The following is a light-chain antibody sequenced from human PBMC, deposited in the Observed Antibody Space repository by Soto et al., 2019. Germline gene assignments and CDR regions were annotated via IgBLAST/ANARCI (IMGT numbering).Light chain of an antibody. CDR3: QQYNSFPT. J-gene: IGKJ1*01. CDR1: QSISSW. CDR2: KAS. Sequence: DIQMTQSPSTLSASVGDRVTITCRASQSISSWLAWYQQKPGKAPKLLIYKASSLEGGVPSRFSGSGSGTEFTLIISSLQTDDFATYYCQQYNSFPTFGQGTKVEIK. V-gene: IGKV1-5*03.